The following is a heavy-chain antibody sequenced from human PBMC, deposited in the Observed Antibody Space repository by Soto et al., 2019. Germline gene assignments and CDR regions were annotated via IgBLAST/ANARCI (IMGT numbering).Heavy chain of an antibody. V-gene: IGHV5-51*01. J-gene: IGHJ4*02. Sequence: ESLKISCQCSGYTFSNFWIGWVRQLPGKGLEWMGIIYPGDHETRYSPSFHGKVTISADKSINTAYLQWNSLEASDTAFYFCARSPRSSPYFDYWGQGALVTVSS. CDR2: IYPGDHET. CDR1: GYTFSNFW. D-gene: IGHD6-13*01. CDR3: ARSPRSSPYFDY.